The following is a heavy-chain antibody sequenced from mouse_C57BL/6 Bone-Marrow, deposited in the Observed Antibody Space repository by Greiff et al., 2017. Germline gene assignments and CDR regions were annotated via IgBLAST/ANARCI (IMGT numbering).Heavy chain of an antibody. J-gene: IGHJ2*01. D-gene: IGHD1-1*01. CDR1: GFTFSSYG. V-gene: IGHV5-6*01. CDR3: ARGITTGFDY. Sequence: EVKLQESGGDLVKPGGSLKLSCAASGFTFSSYGMSWVRQTPDKRLEWVATISSGGSYTYYPDSVKGRFTISRDNAKNTLYLQMSSLKSEDTAMYYCARGITTGFDYWGQGTTLTVSS. CDR2: ISSGGSYT.